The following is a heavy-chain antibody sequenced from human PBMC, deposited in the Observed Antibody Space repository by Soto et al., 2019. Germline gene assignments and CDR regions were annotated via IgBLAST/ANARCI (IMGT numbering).Heavy chain of an antibody. CDR3: ARESGGTGLDV. D-gene: IGHD1-1*01. Sequence: LRLSCAASGFTFSAFEMNWVRQAPGKGLEWLSYIYNSGSTMTYADSVKGRFAISRDNAKNSLYLQMYSLRAEDTAVYYCARESGGTGLDVWGQGTTVTVSS. CDR2: IYNSGSTM. V-gene: IGHV3-48*03. CDR1: GFTFSAFE. J-gene: IGHJ6*02.